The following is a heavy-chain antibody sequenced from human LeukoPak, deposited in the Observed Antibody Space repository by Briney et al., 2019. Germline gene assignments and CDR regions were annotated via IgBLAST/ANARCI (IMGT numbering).Heavy chain of an antibody. CDR3: AKTGDYAEYYFDY. J-gene: IGHJ4*02. V-gene: IGHV3-23*01. CDR2: ISVSGGST. CDR1: GLIFSSYA. Sequence: GGSLRLSCAASGLIFSSYAMSWVRQAPGKGLEWVSGISVSGGSTYYADSVKGRFTISRDNSKNTLSPQMNSLRAEDTAVYYCAKTGDYAEYYFDYWGQGALVTVSS. D-gene: IGHD4-17*01.